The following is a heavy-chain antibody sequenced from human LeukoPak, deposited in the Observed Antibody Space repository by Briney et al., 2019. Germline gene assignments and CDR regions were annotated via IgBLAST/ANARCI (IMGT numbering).Heavy chain of an antibody. CDR1: GLTFSNYA. CDR2: ISSDGRKK. Sequence: SGGSLRLSCAASGLTFSNYAMYWVRQAPGKGLEWVAVISSDGRKKYYTDSVKGRFTISRDTSENTLDLEMNSLRVEDTAVYYCARETFRGVAPEYWGQGTLVTVSS. D-gene: IGHD3-10*01. J-gene: IGHJ4*02. V-gene: IGHV3-30*04. CDR3: ARETFRGVAPEY.